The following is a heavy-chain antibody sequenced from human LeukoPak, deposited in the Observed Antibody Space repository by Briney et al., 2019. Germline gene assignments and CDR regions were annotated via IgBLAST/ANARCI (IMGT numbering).Heavy chain of an antibody. D-gene: IGHD6-19*01. CDR2: ISSSSTYI. CDR1: GFTFSSYS. V-gene: IGHV3-21*01. CDR3: ARDYSSGWYGY. J-gene: IGHJ4*02. Sequence: GGSLRLSCAASGFTFSSYSMNWVRQAPGKGLEWVSSISSSSTYIYYADSVKGRFTISRDNAKNSLYLQMNSLRAEDTAVYYCARDYSSGWYGYWGQGTLVTVSS.